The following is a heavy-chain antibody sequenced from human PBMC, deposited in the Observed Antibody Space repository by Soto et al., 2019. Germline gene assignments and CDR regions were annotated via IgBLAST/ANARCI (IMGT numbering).Heavy chain of an antibody. CDR3: ARAERGQSSGWYLF. J-gene: IGHJ4*02. V-gene: IGHV4-59*01. CDR2: IYYSGST. D-gene: IGHD6-19*01. Sequence: SETLSLTCTVSGGSISSYYWSWIRQPPGKGLEWIGYIYYSGSTNYNPSLKSRVTISVDTSKNQFSLKLSSVTAADTAVYYCARAERGQSSGWYLFWGQGTLVTVSS. CDR1: GGSISSYY.